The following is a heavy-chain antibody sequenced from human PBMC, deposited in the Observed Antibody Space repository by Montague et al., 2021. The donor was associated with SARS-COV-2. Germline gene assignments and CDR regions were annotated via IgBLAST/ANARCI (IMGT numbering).Heavy chain of an antibody. CDR2: IDHSGNT. J-gene: IGHJ6*02. D-gene: IGHD5-12*01. CDR3: ARDQTVSVWIWYGMDV. V-gene: IGHV4-34*01. Sequence: SETLSLTCAVYGGSFSPYYCAWIRQSPGKGLERIGNIDHSGNTNYNPSLNCRVTISLDTSSTQFSLYLTSATAADAAVYYCARDQTVSVWIWYGMDVWGQGTTVTVSS. CDR1: GGSFSPYY.